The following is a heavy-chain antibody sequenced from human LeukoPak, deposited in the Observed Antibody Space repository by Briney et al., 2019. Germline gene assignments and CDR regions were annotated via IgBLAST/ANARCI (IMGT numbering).Heavy chain of an antibody. V-gene: IGHV3-23*01. J-gene: IGHJ1*01. CDR1: GFTFRNYA. D-gene: IGHD4-17*01. CDR3: ARDPNGDYISAFDFRR. Sequence: GGSLRLSCAASGFTFRNYALTWVRQAPGRGLEWVSSISGTGTYYADSVKGRFSVSRDNYRNRLYLQMSSLRAEDTAVYYCARDPNGDYISAFDFRRWGQGTLVTVSS. CDR2: ISGTGT.